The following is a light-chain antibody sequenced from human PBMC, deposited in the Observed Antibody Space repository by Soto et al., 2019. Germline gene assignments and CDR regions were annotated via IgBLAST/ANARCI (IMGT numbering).Light chain of an antibody. CDR2: AAS. V-gene: IGKV1-8*01. J-gene: IGKJ1*01. CDR3: QQYYNYPST. Sequence: AIRMTQSPSSLSASTGDRVTITCRASQGISSYLAWYQQKPGKAPKLLIYAASTLPSGIPSRFSGSGSGTDFTLTISCLQSEDFATYYCQQYYNYPSTFGQGTKVEIK. CDR1: QGISSY.